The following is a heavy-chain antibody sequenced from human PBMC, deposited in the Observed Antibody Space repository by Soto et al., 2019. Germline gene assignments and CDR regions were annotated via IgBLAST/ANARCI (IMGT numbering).Heavy chain of an antibody. D-gene: IGHD3-3*01. Sequence: SETLSLTCTVSGGSISSYYWSWIRQPPGKGLECIGYIYYSGSTNYNPSLKSRVSMSVDTSKNQFSLNLRSVTAADTAVYYCARFTIFGVVYYMDVWGKGTTVTVSS. CDR2: IYYSGST. J-gene: IGHJ6*03. CDR3: ARFTIFGVVYYMDV. CDR1: GGSISSYY. V-gene: IGHV4-59*08.